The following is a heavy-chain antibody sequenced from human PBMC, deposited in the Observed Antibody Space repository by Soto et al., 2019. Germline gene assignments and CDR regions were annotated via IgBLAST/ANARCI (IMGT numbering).Heavy chain of an antibody. V-gene: IGHV1-69*01. D-gene: IGHD3-3*01. CDR1: RGTFNTSP. J-gene: IGHJ6*02. CDR3: ATPHLRGRHYDLRSPPAASLYHYGVGV. CDR2: ILPVFGMV. Sequence: QVQLAQSGAEVKKPGSSVRVSCQTSRGTFNTSPISWMRQAPGQGLEWVGDILPVFGMVNYAKQFQDRLNLTADESTTSVYMEVSRLTPDDTAVYFCATPHLRGRHYDLRSPPAASLYHYGVGVWGQGTAVIVSS.